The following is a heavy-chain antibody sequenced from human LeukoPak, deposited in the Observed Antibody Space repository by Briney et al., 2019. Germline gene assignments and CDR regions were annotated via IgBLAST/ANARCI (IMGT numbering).Heavy chain of an antibody. D-gene: IGHD3-9*01. V-gene: IGHV3-53*01. CDR3: ARLYYDILTGYSPLDY. J-gene: IGHJ4*02. CDR1: GFTVSSNY. Sequence: GGSLRLSCAASGFTVSSNYMSWVRQAPGKGLEWVSLIYSGGSTYYADSVKGRFTISTDTSKNTLYLHMNDLRAEDTAIYYCARLYYDILTGYSPLDYWGQGTLVTVSS. CDR2: IYSGGST.